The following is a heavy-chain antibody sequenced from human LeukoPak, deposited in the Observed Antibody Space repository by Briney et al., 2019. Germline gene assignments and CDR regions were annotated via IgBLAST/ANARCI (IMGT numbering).Heavy chain of an antibody. D-gene: IGHD6-19*01. Sequence: QSGRSLRLSCAASGFTFSSYGMHWVRQAPGKGLEWVAVIWYDGSNKYYADSVKGRFTIPRDNSKNTLYLQMNSLRAEDTAVYYCAREGYSSGRYYYYYGMDVWGQGTTVTVSS. CDR2: IWYDGSNK. J-gene: IGHJ6*02. CDR1: GFTFSSYG. V-gene: IGHV3-30*19. CDR3: AREGYSSGRYYYYYGMDV.